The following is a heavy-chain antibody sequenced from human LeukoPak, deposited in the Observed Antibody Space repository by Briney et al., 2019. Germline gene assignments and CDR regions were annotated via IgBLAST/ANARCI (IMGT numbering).Heavy chain of an antibody. CDR2: ISWNSGSI. J-gene: IGHJ4*02. D-gene: IGHD3-22*01. V-gene: IGHV3-9*01. CDR3: AKGSSYYDSSGYS. CDR1: GFTFDDYA. Sequence: GRSLRLSCAASGFTFDDYAMHWVRQAPGKGLEWVSGISWNSGSIGYADSVKGRFTISRDNAKNSLYLQMDSLRAEDTALYYCAKGSSYYDSSGYSWGQGTLVTVSS.